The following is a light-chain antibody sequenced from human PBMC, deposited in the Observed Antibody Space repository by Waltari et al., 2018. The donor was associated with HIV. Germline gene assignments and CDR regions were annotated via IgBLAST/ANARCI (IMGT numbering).Light chain of an antibody. CDR1: SSDVGGYNH. V-gene: IGLV2-14*01. CDR3: SSFTGSSTPWV. CDR2: EVT. Sequence: QSALTQPASVSGSPGQSITISCTGTSSDVGGYNHVSWYQQHPGKAPKLMIYEVTNRPSGVSNRFSGSKSGSTASLTISGLQAEDEADYYCSSFTGSSTPWVFGGGTKLTVL. J-gene: IGLJ3*02.